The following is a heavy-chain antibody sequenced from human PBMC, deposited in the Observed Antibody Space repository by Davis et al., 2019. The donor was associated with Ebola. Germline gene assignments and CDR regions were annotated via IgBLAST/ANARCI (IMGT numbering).Heavy chain of an antibody. D-gene: IGHD3-22*01. CDR3: ARAHYFDSSGYYFGVNAFDL. J-gene: IGHJ3*01. CDR2: INPYSGVT. V-gene: IGHV1-2*02. Sequence: ASVKVSCKASGYTFTGYYIHWVRQAPGQGLEWMGWINPYSGVTNHAQKFQGRVTVTRDTSISTVYMELSRLTSDDTAMYYCARAHYFDSSGYYFGVNAFDLWGQGTMVTVSS. CDR1: GYTFTGYY.